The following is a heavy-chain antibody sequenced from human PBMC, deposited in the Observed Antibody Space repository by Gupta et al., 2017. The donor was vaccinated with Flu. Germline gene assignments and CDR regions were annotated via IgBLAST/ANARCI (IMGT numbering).Heavy chain of an antibody. CDR2: INCNGGST. Sequence: VQLVQSGAEVKKPGASVKVSCKASGYKFTSYYIHWGRQAPGQGLEWMVIINCNGGSTTYAQKFQDRVTMTRDTSTSTVYMELSRLRSEDTAVYYGARDHIVGPTMYYYYGMDVGGQGTTVTVS. CDR3: ARDHIVGPTMYYYYGMDV. J-gene: IGHJ6*02. CDR1: GYKFTSYY. V-gene: IGHV1-46*01. D-gene: IGHD1-26*01.